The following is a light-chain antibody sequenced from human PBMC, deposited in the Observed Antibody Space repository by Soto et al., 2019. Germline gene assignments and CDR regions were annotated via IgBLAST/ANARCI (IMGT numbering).Light chain of an antibody. Sequence: GDRVTITCRASQSISTWLAWYQQKPGKAPKLLIYDASSLESGVPSRFSGTGSGTEFTLTISRLQPEDFAVYYCQQYASTRWTFGQGTKVDI. CDR1: QSISTW. J-gene: IGKJ1*01. CDR2: DAS. CDR3: QQYASTRWT. V-gene: IGKV1-5*01.